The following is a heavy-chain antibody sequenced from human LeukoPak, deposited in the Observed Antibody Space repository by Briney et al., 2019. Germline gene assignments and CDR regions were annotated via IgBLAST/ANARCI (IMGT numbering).Heavy chain of an antibody. CDR1: GFTFSSYS. D-gene: IGHD5-18*01. J-gene: IGHJ4*02. CDR2: ISSSSTCI. V-gene: IGHV3-21*01. Sequence: GGSLRLSCAASGFTFSSYSMNWVRQTPGKGLEWVSSISSSSTCIYYADSVKGRFTISRDNAKNSLYLQMNSLRAEDTAVYYCAREPTAMILWGQGTLVTVSS. CDR3: AREPTAMIL.